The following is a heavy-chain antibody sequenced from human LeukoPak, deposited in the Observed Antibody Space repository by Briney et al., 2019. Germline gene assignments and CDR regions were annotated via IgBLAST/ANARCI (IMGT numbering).Heavy chain of an antibody. Sequence: PSETLSLTCTVSGGSISSNNYYWGWIRQLPGKGLEWIGSIYYSGSTYYNPSLKSRVTISVDTSKNQFSLKLSSVTAADTAVYYCARPARYNFWSGSALNWFDPWGQGTLVTVSS. V-gene: IGHV4-39*01. CDR2: IYYSGST. CDR1: GGSISSNNYY. CDR3: ARPARYNFWSGSALNWFDP. D-gene: IGHD3-3*01. J-gene: IGHJ5*02.